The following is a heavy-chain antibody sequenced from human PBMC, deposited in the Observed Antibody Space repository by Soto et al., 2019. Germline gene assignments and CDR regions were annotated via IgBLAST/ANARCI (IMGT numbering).Heavy chain of an antibody. CDR2: TSSDGTDN. J-gene: IGHJ3*02. V-gene: IGHV3-30*04. D-gene: IGHD2-21*02. CDR3: ARTYECTKSDCYRAFDI. Sequence: QVQLVESGGGVILPGGSLRLSCAASGFTFSSYAMHWVRQAPGTGPEWVAATSSDGTDNVYADSVSGRFTITRDNSKNTLSLQMNSPRSEDAAVYYCARTYECTKSDCYRAFDIWGQGTMVTVSS. CDR1: GFTFSSYA.